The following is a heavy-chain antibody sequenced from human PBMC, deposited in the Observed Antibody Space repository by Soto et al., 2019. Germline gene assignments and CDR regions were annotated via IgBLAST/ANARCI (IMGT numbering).Heavy chain of an antibody. CDR3: VFGSWDQYFFDH. J-gene: IGHJ4*02. Sequence: PDRCLRLSCTPSGFTLTSYSMHCVRQSPGKGLEWVATCWYGASSRTCGDSVKGRFTISRGPCRGTVYFLRDSLRTDQAAVFYCVFGSWDQYFFDHWGQEIVGTVSS. V-gene: IGHV3-33*08. CDR2: CWYGASSR. CDR1: GFTLTSYS. D-gene: IGHD6-13*01.